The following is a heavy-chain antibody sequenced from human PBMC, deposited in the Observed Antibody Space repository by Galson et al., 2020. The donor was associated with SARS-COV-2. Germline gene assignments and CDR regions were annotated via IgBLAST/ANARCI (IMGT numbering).Heavy chain of an antibody. CDR2: INHSGST. J-gene: IGHJ6*02. CDR1: GGSFSGYY. CDR3: ARGLPYYDFWSGSYYYYGMDV. D-gene: IGHD3-3*01. Sequence: SQTLSLTCAVYGGSFSGYYWSWIRQPPGKGLEWIGEINHSGSTNYNPSLKSRVTISVDTSKNQFSLKLSSVTAADTAVYYCARGLPYYDFWSGSYYYYGMDVWGQGTTVTVSS. V-gene: IGHV4-34*01.